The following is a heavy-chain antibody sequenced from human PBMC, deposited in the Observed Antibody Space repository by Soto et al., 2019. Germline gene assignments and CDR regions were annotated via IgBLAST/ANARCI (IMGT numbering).Heavy chain of an antibody. D-gene: IGHD3-3*01. V-gene: IGHV1-69*13. Sequence: SVKVSGKASGGTFSSYAISWVRQAPGQGLEWMGGIIPIFGTANYAQKFQGRVTITADESTSTAYMELSSLRSEDTAVYYCARGPIHLFGVTRTNWFDPWGQGTLVTVSS. CDR3: ARGPIHLFGVTRTNWFDP. J-gene: IGHJ5*02. CDR1: GGTFSSYA. CDR2: IIPIFGTA.